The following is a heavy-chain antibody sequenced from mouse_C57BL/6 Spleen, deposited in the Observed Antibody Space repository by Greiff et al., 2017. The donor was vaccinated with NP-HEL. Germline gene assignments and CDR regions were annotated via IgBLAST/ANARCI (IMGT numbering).Heavy chain of an antibody. CDR2: IHPSDSDT. Sequence: QVHVKQPGAELVKPGASVKVSCKASGYTFTSYWMHWVKQRPGQGLEWIGRIHPSDSDTNYNQKFKGKATLTVDKSSSTAYMQLSSLTSEDSAVYYCAISNYDYDDFDYWGQGTTLTVSS. CDR1: GYTFTSYW. D-gene: IGHD2-4*01. J-gene: IGHJ2*01. CDR3: AISNYDYDDFDY. V-gene: IGHV1-74*01.